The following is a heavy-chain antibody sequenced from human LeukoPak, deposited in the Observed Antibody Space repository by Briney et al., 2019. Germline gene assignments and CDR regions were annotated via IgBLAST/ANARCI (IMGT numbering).Heavy chain of an antibody. CDR1: GFTFSSYW. J-gene: IGHJ4*02. CDR2: ISSDGSST. CDR3: ARASRAPYYSDSGLWFYFDY. V-gene: IGHV3-74*01. D-gene: IGHD3-10*01. Sequence: GGSLRLSCAASGFTFSSYWMHWVRHAPGRGLEWISRISSDGSSTSYADSVKGRFTISRDNAKNTLYLQMNSLRDEDTAVYYCARASRAPYYSDSGLWFYFDYWGQGTLVTVSS.